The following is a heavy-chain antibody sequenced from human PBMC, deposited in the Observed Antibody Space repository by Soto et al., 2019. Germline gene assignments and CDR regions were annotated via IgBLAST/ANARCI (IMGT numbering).Heavy chain of an antibody. CDR2: INPNSGGT. Sequence: ASVKVSCKASGYTFTGYYMHWVRQAPGQGLEWMGWINPNSGGTNYAQKFQGRVTMTSVTSTSTAYMDLNSLTYDDTAVYFCARDYDKSGYDYFDPWGQGTQVTVSS. CDR1: GYTFTGYY. V-gene: IGHV1-2*02. D-gene: IGHD3-22*01. J-gene: IGHJ5*02. CDR3: ARDYDKSGYDYFDP.